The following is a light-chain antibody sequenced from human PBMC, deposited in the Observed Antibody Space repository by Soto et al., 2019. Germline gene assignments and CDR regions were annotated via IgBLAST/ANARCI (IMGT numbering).Light chain of an antibody. CDR1: QGVGTK. V-gene: IGKV3-20*01. Sequence: EIVMTQSPATLSVSPGERATLSCRASQGVGTKLAWYQQKPGQAPRTVIYGASIRATGIPDRFSGSGSGTDFTLSISRLEPEDSAVYYRQQYGSSITFGGGTKVDIK. J-gene: IGKJ4*01. CDR3: QQYGSSIT. CDR2: GAS.